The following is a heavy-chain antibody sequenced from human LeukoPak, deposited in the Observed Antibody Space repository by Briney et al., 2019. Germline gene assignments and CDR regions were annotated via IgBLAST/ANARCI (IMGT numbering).Heavy chain of an antibody. CDR2: SHHRGST. Sequence: PSKTLSLTCTVSGGSISSYYWSWIRQSPGKGLEWIGWSHHRGSTNYNPSLKSRVAISVDTSKNQCSLKLTSVTAADTAVYYCARDRELGYWGQGTLVIVSS. CDR1: GGSISSYY. V-gene: IGHV4-59*01. J-gene: IGHJ4*02. D-gene: IGHD1-1*01. CDR3: ARDRELGY.